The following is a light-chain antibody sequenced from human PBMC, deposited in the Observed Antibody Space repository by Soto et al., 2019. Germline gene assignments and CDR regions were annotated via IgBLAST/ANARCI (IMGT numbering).Light chain of an antibody. Sequence: QSVLTQPPSVSATPGQQVTISCSGSSSNIGNNYVSWYQQLPGTAPKLLIYDNYKRPSGIPDRFSGSKSGTSATLGITGLQTGDEADYYCATWDSSLSAVVVGGGTNLTVL. CDR1: SSNIGNNY. CDR2: DNY. J-gene: IGLJ2*01. V-gene: IGLV1-51*01. CDR3: ATWDSSLSAVV.